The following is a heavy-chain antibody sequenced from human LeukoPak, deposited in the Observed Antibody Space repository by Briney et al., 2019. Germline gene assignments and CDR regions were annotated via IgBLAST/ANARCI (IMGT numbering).Heavy chain of an antibody. CDR3: ARGTTDAY. V-gene: IGHV1-2*02. D-gene: IGHD1-1*01. CDR2: INPNSGST. Sequence: ASVKVSCKASGYTFIGYYMHWVRQAPGQGLEWMGWINPNSGSTNYAQKFQGRVTMTRDTSISTAYMELSSLTSDDTAVYYCARGTTDAYWGQGTPVTVSS. J-gene: IGHJ4*02. CDR1: GYTFIGYY.